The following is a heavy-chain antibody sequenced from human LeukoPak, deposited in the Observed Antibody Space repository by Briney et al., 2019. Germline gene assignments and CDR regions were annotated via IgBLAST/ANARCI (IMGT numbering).Heavy chain of an antibody. CDR3: ARPRYYYDSSGYLDAFDI. CDR1: GGSISSSSYY. D-gene: IGHD3-22*01. J-gene: IGHJ3*02. V-gene: IGHV4-39*01. CDR2: IYYSGST. Sequence: SETLSLTCTVSGGSISSSSYYWGWIRQPPGKGLEWIVSIYYSGSTYYNPSLKSRVTISVDTSKNQFSLKLSSVTAADTAVYYCARPRYYYDSSGYLDAFDIWGQGTMVTVSS.